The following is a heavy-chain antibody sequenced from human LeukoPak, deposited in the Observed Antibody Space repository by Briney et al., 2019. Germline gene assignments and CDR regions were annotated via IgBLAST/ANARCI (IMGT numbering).Heavy chain of an antibody. V-gene: IGHV4-61*02. CDR3: AREGPKLALYWYFDL. CDR2: IYTSGST. D-gene: IGHD1-7*01. CDR1: GGSISSGSYY. J-gene: IGHJ2*01. Sequence: SQTLSLTCTVSGGSISSGSYYWSWIRQPAGKGLEWIGRIYTSGSTNYNPSLKSRVTISVDTSKNQFSLKLSSVTAADTAVYYCAREGPKLALYWYFDLWGRGTLVTVSS.